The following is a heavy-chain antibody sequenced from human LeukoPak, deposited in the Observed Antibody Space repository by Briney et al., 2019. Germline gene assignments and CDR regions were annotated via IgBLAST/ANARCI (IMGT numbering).Heavy chain of an antibody. J-gene: IGHJ4*02. V-gene: IGHV3-73*01. CDR3: ATCGPDCSPLDS. D-gene: IGHD2-21*02. CDR2: IRGKANNHAT. CDR1: GFNFGVSA. Sequence: GGSLKLSCAASGFNFGVSAMNWVHQAPGKGLEWVGHIRGKANNHATAYAASMRGRFTISRDDSKNTAFLQLNSLKTEDSAVYFCATCGPDCSPLDSWGQGVLVTVSS.